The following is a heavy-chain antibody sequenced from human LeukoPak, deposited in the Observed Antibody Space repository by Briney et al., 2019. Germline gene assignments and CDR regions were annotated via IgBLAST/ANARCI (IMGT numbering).Heavy chain of an antibody. CDR1: GFTFSSSA. Sequence: GGSLRLSCAASGFTFSSSAMSWVRQAPGKGLEWVSGITGSGDSTWYADSVKGRFTISRDNSKNTLYLQMNSLRAEDTAVYYCAKDGPTLDYWGQGTLVTVSS. V-gene: IGHV3-23*01. J-gene: IGHJ4*02. CDR3: AKDGPTLDY. CDR2: ITGSGDST.